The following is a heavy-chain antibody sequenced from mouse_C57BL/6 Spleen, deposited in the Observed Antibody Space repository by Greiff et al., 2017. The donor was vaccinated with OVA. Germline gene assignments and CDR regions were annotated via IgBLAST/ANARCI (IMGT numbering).Heavy chain of an antibody. J-gene: IGHJ4*01. Sequence: EVKVVESEGGLVQPGSSMKLSCTASGFTFSDYYMAWVRQVPEKGLEWVANINYDGSSTYYLDSLKSRFIISRDNAKNILYLQMSSLKSEDTATYYCARERGITTVVEDYAMDYWGQGTSVTVSS. D-gene: IGHD1-1*01. CDR3: ARERGITTVVEDYAMDY. V-gene: IGHV5-16*01. CDR2: INYDGSST. CDR1: GFTFSDYY.